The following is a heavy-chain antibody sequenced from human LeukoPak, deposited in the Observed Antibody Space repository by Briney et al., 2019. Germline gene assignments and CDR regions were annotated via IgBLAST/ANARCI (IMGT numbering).Heavy chain of an antibody. Sequence: ASVKVSCKVSGYTLTELSMHWVRQAPGKGVERMGGFDPEDGETIYAQKFQGRVTMTEDTSTDTAYMELSSLRSEDTAVYYCATDFTYSYDSNGYIWGQGTLVTVSS. D-gene: IGHD3-22*01. CDR3: ATDFTYSYDSNGYI. CDR1: GYTLTELS. CDR2: FDPEDGET. V-gene: IGHV1-24*01. J-gene: IGHJ4*02.